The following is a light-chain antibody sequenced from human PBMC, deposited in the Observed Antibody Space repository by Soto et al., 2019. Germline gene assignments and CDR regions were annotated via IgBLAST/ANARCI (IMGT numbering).Light chain of an antibody. J-gene: IGKJ5*01. CDR3: QQYYSYSFT. CDR2: AAS. Sequence: AIRITQSPSSFSAPTADRVTIPCRASQGISSYLAWYQQKPGKAPKLLIYAASTLQSGVPSRFSGSGSGTDFTLTISCLQSEDFATYYCQQYYSYSFTLGQGTRLEIK. V-gene: IGKV1-8*01. CDR1: QGISSY.